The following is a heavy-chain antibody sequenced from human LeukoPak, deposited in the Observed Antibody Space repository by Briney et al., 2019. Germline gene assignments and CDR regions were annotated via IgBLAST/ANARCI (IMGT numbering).Heavy chain of an antibody. V-gene: IGHV3-23*01. Sequence: PGGSLRLSCAASGFTFSSYGMSWVRQAAGKGLEWVSGISGSGGSTYYADSVKGRFTTSRDNSKNTVYLQMNSLRDEDTAVYYCAKVGSSWFLPYWGRGTLVTVSS. J-gene: IGHJ4*02. CDR3: AKVGSSWFLPY. CDR1: GFTFSSYG. D-gene: IGHD6-13*01. CDR2: ISGSGGST.